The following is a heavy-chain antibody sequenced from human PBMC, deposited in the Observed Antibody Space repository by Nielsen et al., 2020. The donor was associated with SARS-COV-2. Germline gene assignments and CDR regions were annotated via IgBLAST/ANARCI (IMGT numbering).Heavy chain of an antibody. Sequence: SVKVSCKASGCTFSSYAISWVRQAPGQGLEWMGGIIPIFGTANYAQKFQGRVTITADESTNTAYMELSSLRSEDTAVYYCARDGAGSAMLEYYDYGMDVWGQGTTVTVSS. D-gene: IGHD2-2*01. CDR2: IIPIFGTA. CDR3: ARDGAGSAMLEYYDYGMDV. V-gene: IGHV1-69*13. CDR1: GCTFSSYA. J-gene: IGHJ6*02.